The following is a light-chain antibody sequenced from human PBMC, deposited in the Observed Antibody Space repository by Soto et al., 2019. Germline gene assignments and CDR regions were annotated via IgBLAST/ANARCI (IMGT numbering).Light chain of an antibody. J-gene: IGKJ2*01. CDR1: QSVSSSY. CDR2: GAS. V-gene: IGKV3-20*01. Sequence: EIVLTQSPGTLSLSPGERATLSCRASQSVSSSYLAWYQQKPGQAPRLLIYGASSRANGIPDRFSGSGSGTDFTLTISRLEPEDLAVYYCQQYGSSPLYTFGQGTKLEIK. CDR3: QQYGSSPLYT.